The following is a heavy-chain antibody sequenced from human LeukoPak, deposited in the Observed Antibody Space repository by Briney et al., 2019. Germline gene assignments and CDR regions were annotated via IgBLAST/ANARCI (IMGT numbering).Heavy chain of an antibody. J-gene: IGHJ4*02. V-gene: IGHV3-23*01. Sequence: GGSLRLSCAASGFTFSSYGMNWVRQAPGKGLEWVSGIGVGGTTYYADSVKGRFTISRDNAKNTLYLQMNSLRAEDTAVYYCTAAPMSGYTYTLGYWGQGTLVTVSS. CDR1: GFTFSSYG. CDR2: IGVGGTT. CDR3: TAAPMSGYTYTLGY. D-gene: IGHD2-2*01.